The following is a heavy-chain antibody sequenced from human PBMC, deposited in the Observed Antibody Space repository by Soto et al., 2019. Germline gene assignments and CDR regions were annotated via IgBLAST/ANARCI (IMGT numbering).Heavy chain of an antibody. Sequence: QVQLVQSGAEVKKPGASVKVSCKTSGYIFTAYSMHWVRQAPGQGLEWMGVVNPSGGSAHYAQSFEGRVTLTRDKSTSTFYMELSSRRSEDTAVYYCAREENCRGGTCYSEYFHHWGQGTLGTDSS. CDR2: VNPSGGSA. D-gene: IGHD2-15*01. V-gene: IGHV1-46*01. CDR3: AREENCRGGTCYSEYFHH. CDR1: GYIFTAYS. J-gene: IGHJ1*01.